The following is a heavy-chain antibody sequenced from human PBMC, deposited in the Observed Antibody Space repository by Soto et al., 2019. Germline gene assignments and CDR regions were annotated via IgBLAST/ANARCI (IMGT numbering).Heavy chain of an antibody. CDR1: GFSLSTSGVG. Sequence: SGPTLVNPTQTLTLTCTFSGFSLSTSGVGVAWIRQPPGKALEWLALIYWDDGKRYSPSLKTRLNITKDTSKNQVVLTLTNVDPVDTATYYCAHRPAYDIPTGYYPVDYWGQGSLVTVSS. CDR3: AHRPAYDIPTGYYPVDY. D-gene: IGHD3-9*01. CDR2: IYWDDGK. V-gene: IGHV2-5*02. J-gene: IGHJ4*02.